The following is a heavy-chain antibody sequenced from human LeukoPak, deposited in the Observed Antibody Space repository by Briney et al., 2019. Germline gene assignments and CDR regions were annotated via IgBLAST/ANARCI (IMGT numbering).Heavy chain of an antibody. CDR2: ISSSSSTI. V-gene: IGHV3-48*02. CDR3: ARGKSGWYFSVDY. D-gene: IGHD6-19*01. J-gene: IGHJ4*02. Sequence: GVSLRLSCAASGFTFSSYSMNWVRQAPGKGLEWVSYISSSSSTIYYADSVKGRFTISRDNAKNSLYLQMNSLRDEDTAVYYCARGKSGWYFSVDYWGQGTLVTVSS. CDR1: GFTFSSYS.